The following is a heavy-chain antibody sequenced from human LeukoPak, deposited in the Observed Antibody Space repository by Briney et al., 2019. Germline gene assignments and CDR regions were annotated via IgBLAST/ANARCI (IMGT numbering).Heavy chain of an antibody. J-gene: IGHJ3*02. Sequence: PGGSLRLSCAASGFTFSSYSMNWVRQAPGKGLEWVSSISSSSSYIYYADSVKGRFTISRDNAKNSLYLQMNSLRAEDTAVYYCAREQVVPAANNAFDIWGQGTMVTVSS. V-gene: IGHV3-21*01. D-gene: IGHD2-2*01. CDR2: ISSSSSYI. CDR1: GFTFSSYS. CDR3: AREQVVPAANNAFDI.